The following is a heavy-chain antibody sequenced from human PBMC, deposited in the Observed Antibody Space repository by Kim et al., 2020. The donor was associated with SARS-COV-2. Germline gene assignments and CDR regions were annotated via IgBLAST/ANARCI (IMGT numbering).Heavy chain of an antibody. CDR3: VRDLGTGTYFDS. J-gene: IGHJ4*02. V-gene: IGHV3-7*03. Sequence: KYYVDSGKGRLTVSRDNAEDSLYLQINSLRGEDAALYYCVRDLGTGTYFDSWGQGTLVTVSS. D-gene: IGHD2-21*02. CDR2: K.